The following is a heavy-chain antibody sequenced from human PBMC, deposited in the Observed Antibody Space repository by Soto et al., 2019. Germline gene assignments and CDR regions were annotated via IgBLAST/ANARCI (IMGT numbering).Heavy chain of an antibody. CDR2: IGTAGDT. CDR1: GFTFSSYY. J-gene: IGHJ4*02. CDR3: ARATGQTRFDY. Sequence: GGSLRLSCSASGFTFSSYYIHWVRQGPGKGLEWVSAIGTAGDTNYAGSVKGRFTISRENAKNSLYLQMNSLRAGDTAIYFCARATGQTRFDYWGQGTLVTVSS. V-gene: IGHV3-13*04.